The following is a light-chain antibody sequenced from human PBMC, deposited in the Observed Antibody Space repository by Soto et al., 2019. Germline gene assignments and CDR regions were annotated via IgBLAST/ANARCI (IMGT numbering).Light chain of an antibody. CDR2: GAS. J-gene: IGKJ2*01. CDR1: QSVTTN. V-gene: IGKV3-15*01. CDR3: QQYNNWPPYT. Sequence: EIVMTQSPATLSVSPGDRAILSCRTSQSVTTNLAWYQQKPGQAPRLLIYGASTRATGVPARFSGSGSGTEFTLAISSLQSEDVAVYYCQQYNNWPPYTFGQGTKVEIK.